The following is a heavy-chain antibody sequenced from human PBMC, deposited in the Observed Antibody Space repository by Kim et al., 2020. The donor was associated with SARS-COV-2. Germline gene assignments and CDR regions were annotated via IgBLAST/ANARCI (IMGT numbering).Heavy chain of an antibody. J-gene: IGHJ3*02. D-gene: IGHD6-13*01. V-gene: IGHV3-23*01. Sequence: VEGRFTISRDNSKNTLYLQMNSLRAEDTAVYYCAKTAYSSSWLGGAFDIWGQRTMVTVSS. CDR3: AKTAYSSSWLGGAFDI.